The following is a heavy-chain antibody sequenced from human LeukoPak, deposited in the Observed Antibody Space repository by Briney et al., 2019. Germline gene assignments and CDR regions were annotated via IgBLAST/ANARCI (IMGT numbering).Heavy chain of an antibody. CDR3: ARRGPSVAGPYDY. CDR2: INQDGSEK. V-gene: IGHV3-7*01. D-gene: IGHD6-19*01. J-gene: IGHJ4*02. CDR1: GFTFTSYW. Sequence: GGSLRLSCAASGFTFTSYWMSWVRQAPGKGLEWVANINQDGSEKCYVDSVKGRFIISRDNAKNSVYLQMNSLRAEDTAVYYCARRGPSVAGPYDYWGQGTLVTVSS.